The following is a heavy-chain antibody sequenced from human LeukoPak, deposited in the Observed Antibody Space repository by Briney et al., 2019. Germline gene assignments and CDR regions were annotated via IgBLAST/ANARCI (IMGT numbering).Heavy chain of an antibody. CDR1: GYSFTSYW. D-gene: IGHD6-13*01. J-gene: IGHJ6*02. CDR3: ARVRIPGYSSSWYFYYYYGMDV. CDR2: IYPGDSDT. V-gene: IGHV5-51*01. Sequence: GESLKISCKGSGYSFTSYWIGWVRQMPGKGLEWMGIIYPGDSDTRYSPSFQGQVTISADKSISTAYLQWSSLKASDTAMYYCARVRIPGYSSSWYFYYYYGMDVWGQGTTVTVSS.